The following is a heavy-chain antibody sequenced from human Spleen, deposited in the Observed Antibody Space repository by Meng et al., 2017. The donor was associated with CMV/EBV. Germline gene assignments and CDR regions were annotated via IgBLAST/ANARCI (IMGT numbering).Heavy chain of an antibody. D-gene: IGHD2-15*01. CDR3: AREDCSGGSCSYFDY. V-gene: IGHV4-34*02. Sequence: QGHARQWGAGMLTSSETLSPTCAVYGGSFSGYYWSWIRQPPGKGLEWIREINHSGSTNYNPSLKSRVTISVDTSKNQFSLKLSSVTAADTAVYYCAREDCSGGSCSYFDYWGRGTLVTVSS. CDR1: GGSFSGYY. J-gene: IGHJ4*02. CDR2: INHSGST.